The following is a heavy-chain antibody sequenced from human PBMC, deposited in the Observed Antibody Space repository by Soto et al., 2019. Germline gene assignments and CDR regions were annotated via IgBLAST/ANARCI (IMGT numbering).Heavy chain of an antibody. CDR3: ARGASIQLWLTGMDD. CDR2: IYYSGST. V-gene: IGHV4-30-4*01. D-gene: IGHD5-18*01. J-gene: IGHJ6*02. Sequence: PSETLSLTCTVSGGSISSGVYYWSWIRQPPGKGLEWIGYIYYSGSTYYNPSLKSRVTISVDTSKNQFSLKLSSVTAADTAVYYCARGASIQLWLTGMDDSGQGTTVTVSS. CDR1: GGSISSGVYY.